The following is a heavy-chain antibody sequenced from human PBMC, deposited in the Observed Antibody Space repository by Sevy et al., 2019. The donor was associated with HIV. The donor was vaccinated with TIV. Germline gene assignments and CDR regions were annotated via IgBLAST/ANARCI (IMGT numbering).Heavy chain of an antibody. V-gene: IGHV3-48*03. CDR2: ISSSGSTI. J-gene: IGHJ6*02. Sequence: GGSLRLSCAASGFTFSSFEMTWVRQAPGKGLEWVSYISSSGSTIYYTNSVKGGFTISRDNAKNSLYLQMNSLRAEDTAVYYCAKRGGHYDLGMDVWGQGTTVTVSS. D-gene: IGHD3-3*01. CDR1: GFTFSSFE. CDR3: AKRGGHYDLGMDV.